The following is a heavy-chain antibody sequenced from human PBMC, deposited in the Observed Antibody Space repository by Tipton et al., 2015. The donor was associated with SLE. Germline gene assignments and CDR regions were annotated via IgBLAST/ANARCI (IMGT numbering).Heavy chain of an antibody. D-gene: IGHD1-26*01. Sequence: QSGPEVKKPGASVKVSCKASGYTFTVYYMHWMRQAPGQGLEWMGWINPNSGGTNYAQKFQGRVTMTRDTSISTAYMELSSLRSEDTAVYYCAREGGGSYSFGAFDIWGQGTMVTVSS. CDR2: INPNSGGT. CDR3: AREGGGSYSFGAFDI. CDR1: GYTFTVYY. J-gene: IGHJ3*02. V-gene: IGHV1-2*02.